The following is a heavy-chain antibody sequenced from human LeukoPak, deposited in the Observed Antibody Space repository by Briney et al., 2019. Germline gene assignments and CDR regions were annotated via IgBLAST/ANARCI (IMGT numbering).Heavy chain of an antibody. CDR1: GYTFTSYY. CDR3: ATTPLLYCSSTSCYENYYYGMDV. D-gene: IGHD2-2*01. J-gene: IGHJ6*04. V-gene: IGHV1-46*01. CDR2: INPSGGST. Sequence: ASVKVSCKASGYTFTSYYMHWVRQAPGQGLEWMGIINPSGGSTSYAQKFQGRVTMTRDTSTSTVYMELSSLRSEDTAVYYCATTPLLYCSSTSCYENYYYGMDVWAKGPRSPSPQ.